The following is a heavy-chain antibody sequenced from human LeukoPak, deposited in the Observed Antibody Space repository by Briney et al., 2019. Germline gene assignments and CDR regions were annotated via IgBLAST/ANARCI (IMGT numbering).Heavy chain of an antibody. J-gene: IGHJ4*02. Sequence: GGSLRLSCAASGFTFSSYWMHWVRQAPGKGLVWVSRINSDGSSTSNADSVKGRFTISRDNAKNTLYLQMNSLRAEDTAVYYCARVSITAASPFDYWDQGTLVTVSS. V-gene: IGHV3-74*01. CDR1: GFTFSSYW. D-gene: IGHD6-13*01. CDR3: ARVSITAASPFDY. CDR2: INSDGSST.